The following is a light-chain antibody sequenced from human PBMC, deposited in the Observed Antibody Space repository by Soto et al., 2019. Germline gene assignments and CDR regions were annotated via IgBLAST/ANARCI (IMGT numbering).Light chain of an antibody. CDR2: KTS. CDR1: ESIYSW. J-gene: IGKJ1*01. CDR3: QEYNTNPRT. Sequence: IQMTQSPSSLSASVGDTVTITCRASESIYSWLAWYKQIPGKAPQLLIYKTSILQGGVPSRFSGSESGAEYTLTISSLQPDDFATYYCQEYNTNPRTFGQGTRVESK. V-gene: IGKV1-5*03.